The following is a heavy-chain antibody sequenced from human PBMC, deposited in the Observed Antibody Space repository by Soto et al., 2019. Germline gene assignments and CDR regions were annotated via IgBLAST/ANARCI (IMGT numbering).Heavy chain of an antibody. CDR2: MHHSGST. D-gene: IGHD3-9*01. Sequence: ALETLSLTCAVSGWSFSGYYWSWIRQPPEKGLEWIGEMHHSGSTNYNPSLKSRVTMSVDTSKNQFSLKLSSVTAADTAVYYCARGPGGDSLTNNWFDPWGQGTLVTAPQ. CDR1: GWSFSGYY. J-gene: IGHJ5*02. CDR3: ARGPGGDSLTNNWFDP. V-gene: IGHV4-34*01.